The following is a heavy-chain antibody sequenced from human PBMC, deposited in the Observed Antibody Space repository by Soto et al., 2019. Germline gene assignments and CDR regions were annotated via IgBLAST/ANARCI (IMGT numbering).Heavy chain of an antibody. Sequence: TGGSLRLSCAASGFTVSTNYLSWVRQAPGKGLEWVSVIYSGGNRYYADSVKGRFTISIDNFKNTLYLQMNSLRAEDTAVYYCARDRARGKFYFDYWGQGALVTVSS. D-gene: IGHD1-26*01. CDR3: ARDRARGKFYFDY. J-gene: IGHJ4*02. CDR1: GFTVSTNY. CDR2: IYSGGNR. V-gene: IGHV3-66*01.